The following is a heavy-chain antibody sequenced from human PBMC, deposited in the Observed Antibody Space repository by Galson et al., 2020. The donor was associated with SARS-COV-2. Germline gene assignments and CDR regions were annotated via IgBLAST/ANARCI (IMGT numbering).Heavy chain of an antibody. J-gene: IGHJ6*02. D-gene: IGHD2-15*01. CDR1: GGSFSGYQ. CDR2: IYPGGSTDYKPS. Sequence: SETLSLTCAVYGGSFSGYQWNWIRQPPGKGLEWIGEIYPGGSTDYKPSDYNTSLKSRVTISVDTSKNQFSLKLTSVTAADTAVYYCARKSCSGGTCYSPFRFYYYPMDVWGQGTTVTVSS. V-gene: IGHV4-34*01. CDR3: ARKSCSGGTCYSPFRFYYYPMDV.